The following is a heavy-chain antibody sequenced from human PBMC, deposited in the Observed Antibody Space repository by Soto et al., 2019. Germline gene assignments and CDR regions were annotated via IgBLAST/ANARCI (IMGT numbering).Heavy chain of an antibody. CDR2: CDPEAGET. CDR1: GYTLTELS. D-gene: IGHD1-20*01. CDR3: ASSYKQPQRGYYYYGMDV. V-gene: IGHV1-24*01. J-gene: IGHJ6*02. Sequence: QVQLVQSGAEVKKPGASVKVSCKVSGYTLTELSMHWVRQAPGKGLEWMGGCDPEAGETIYAQKFQGRVTMTEDTSTDTAYMELSSLRSEDTAVYYCASSYKQPQRGYYYYGMDVWCQGTTVTVSS.